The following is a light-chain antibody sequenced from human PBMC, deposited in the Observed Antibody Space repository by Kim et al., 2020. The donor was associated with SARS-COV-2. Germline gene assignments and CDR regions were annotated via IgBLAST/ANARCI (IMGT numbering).Light chain of an antibody. CDR3: SSYTNRKTVV. V-gene: IGLV2-14*03. J-gene: IGLJ2*01. CDR2: DVT. CDR1: SSDVGGYKY. Sequence: QSALTQPASVSGSPGQSITISCTGTSSDVGGYKYVSWYQQHPGKVPKLMIYDVTTRPSGVSSRFSGSKSGNTASLTISGLQAEDEADYYCSSYTNRKTVVFGRGTQLTVL.